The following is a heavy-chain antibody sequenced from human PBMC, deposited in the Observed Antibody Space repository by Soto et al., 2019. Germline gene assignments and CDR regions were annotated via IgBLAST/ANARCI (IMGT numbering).Heavy chain of an antibody. V-gene: IGHV4-31*03. J-gene: IGHJ4*02. CDR3: AVIGYCSSTSCYAIDY. CDR1: GGSISSGGYY. Sequence: SETLSLTCTVSGGSISSGGYYWSWIRQHPGKGLEWIGYIYYSGSTYYNPSLKSRVTISVDTSKNQFSLKLSSVTAADTAVYYCAVIGYCSSTSCYAIDYWGQGTLVTVSS. D-gene: IGHD2-2*01. CDR2: IYYSGST.